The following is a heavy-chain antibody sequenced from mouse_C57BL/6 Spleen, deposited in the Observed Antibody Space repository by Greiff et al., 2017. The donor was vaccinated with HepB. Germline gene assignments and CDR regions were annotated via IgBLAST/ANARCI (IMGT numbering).Heavy chain of an antibody. CDR2: IYPGSGNT. D-gene: IGHD3-2*02. V-gene: IGHV1-66*01. J-gene: IGHJ2*01. CDR3: ASEETAQATWYYFDY. Sequence: QVQLQQSGPELVKPGASVKISCKASGYSFTSYYIHWVKQRPGQGLEWIGWIYPGSGNTKYNEKFKGKATLTADTSSSTAYMQLSSLTSEDSAVYYCASEETAQATWYYFDYWGQGTTLTVSS. CDR1: GYSFTSYY.